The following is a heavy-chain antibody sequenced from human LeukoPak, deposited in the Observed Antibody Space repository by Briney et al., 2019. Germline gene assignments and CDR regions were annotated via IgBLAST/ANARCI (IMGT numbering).Heavy chain of an antibody. J-gene: IGHJ4*02. CDR1: GYTFTSYG. D-gene: IGHD3-9*01. Sequence: VASVKVSCKAFGYTFTSYGISWVRQAPGQGLESMGWISAYNGNTNYAQKLQGTVTMTTDTSTSTAYMELRSIRSDDTAVYYCGRGGGYFDWLLPYYFDYWGQGTLVTVSS. CDR3: GRGGGYFDWLLPYYFDY. CDR2: ISAYNGNT. V-gene: IGHV1-18*01.